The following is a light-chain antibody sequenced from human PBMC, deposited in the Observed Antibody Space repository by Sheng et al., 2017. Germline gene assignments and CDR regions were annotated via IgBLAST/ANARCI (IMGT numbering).Light chain of an antibody. CDR2: DAS. J-gene: IGKJ1*01. Sequence: EIVLTQSPGTLSLSPGQRATLSCRASQSVSTYLAWYQVKPGQAPRLLIYDASNRATGVPARFSGSGSGTDFSLTISSLEPEDFAVYYCQQYGSSPWTFGQGTKVEIK. V-gene: IGKV3-20*01. CDR1: QSVSTY. CDR3: QQYGSSPWT.